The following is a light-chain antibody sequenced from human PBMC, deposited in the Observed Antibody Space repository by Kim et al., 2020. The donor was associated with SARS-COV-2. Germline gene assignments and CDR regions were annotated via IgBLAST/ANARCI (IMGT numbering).Light chain of an antibody. J-gene: IGLJ1*01. CDR3: QAWDSSTYV. Sequence: SSELTQPPSVSVSPGQTASITCSGDKLGDKYACWYQQKPGQSPVLAIYQDSKRPSGIPERFSGSNSGNTATLTISGTQAMDEADYYCQAWDSSTYVFGTGTKVTVL. CDR1: KLGDKY. CDR2: QDS. V-gene: IGLV3-1*01.